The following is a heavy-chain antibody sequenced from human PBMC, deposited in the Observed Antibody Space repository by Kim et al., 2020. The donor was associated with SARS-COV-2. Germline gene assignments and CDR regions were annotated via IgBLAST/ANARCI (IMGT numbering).Heavy chain of an antibody. Sequence: GGSLRFSCAASGFIFRNYGMHWVRQAPGKGLEWVAVIWYDGSIKYYADSVKGRFTISRDNSKNTLYLQMNSLRAEDTAVYYCAKAPADGDYYYWGQGTLVTVSS. D-gene: IGHD4-17*01. J-gene: IGHJ4*02. CDR2: IWYDGSIK. CDR3: AKAPADGDYYY. CDR1: GFIFRNYG. V-gene: IGHV3-33*06.